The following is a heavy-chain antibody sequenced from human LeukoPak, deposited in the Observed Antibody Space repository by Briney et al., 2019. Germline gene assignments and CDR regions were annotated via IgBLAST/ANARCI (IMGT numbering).Heavy chain of an antibody. CDR2: FVPLFKTA. CDR1: GGIFNNYG. Sequence: SVKVSCKASGGIFNNYGFSWVRQAPGQGLEWMGGFVPLFKTAHYAPRLQGRVTITADESTSTAYMELSSLRSEDTAVYYCARETEGYLDYWGQGTLVTVSS. CDR3: ARETEGYLDY. D-gene: IGHD2-21*02. J-gene: IGHJ4*02. V-gene: IGHV1-69*13.